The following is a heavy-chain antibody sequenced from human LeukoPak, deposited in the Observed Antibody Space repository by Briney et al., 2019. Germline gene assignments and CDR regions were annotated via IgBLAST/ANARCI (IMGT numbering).Heavy chain of an antibody. CDR1: GYTFTGYY. CDR2: INPNSGGT. V-gene: IGHV1-2*02. D-gene: IGHD1-20*01. J-gene: IGHJ4*02. Sequence: GASVKVCCKASGYTFTGYYMHWVRQAPGQGLEWMGWINPNSGGTNYAQKFQGRVTMTRDTSISTAYMELSRLRSDDTAVYYCARVITGPLTPYDYWGQGTLVTVSS. CDR3: ARVITGPLTPYDY.